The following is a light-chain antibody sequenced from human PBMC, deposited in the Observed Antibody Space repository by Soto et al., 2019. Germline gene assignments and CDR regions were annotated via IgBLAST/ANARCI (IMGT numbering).Light chain of an antibody. Sequence: QSVLTQPPSVSGAPGQWVTISCTGSSSNIGAGYDVHWYQQLPGTAPKLLIYGNSNRPSGVPDRFSGSKSGTSASLAITGLHAEDEADYYCQSYDSSLSGWVFGGGTKLTVL. V-gene: IGLV1-40*01. CDR3: QSYDSSLSGWV. CDR1: SSNIGAGYD. J-gene: IGLJ3*02. CDR2: GNS.